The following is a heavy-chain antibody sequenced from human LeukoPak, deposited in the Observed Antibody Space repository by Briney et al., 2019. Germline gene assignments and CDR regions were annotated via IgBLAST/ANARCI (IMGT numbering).Heavy chain of an antibody. CDR2: IYPGNSET. Sequence: GESLKISCKGSGYSFSTYWISWVRQMPGKGLEWMGIIYPGNSETKYSPSFQGQVSISVDKSISTAYLQWISLKASDTALYYCARAANYYYGMDVWGQGTTVTVSS. D-gene: IGHD6-25*01. CDR3: ARAANYYYGMDV. J-gene: IGHJ6*02. V-gene: IGHV5-51*01. CDR1: GYSFSTYW.